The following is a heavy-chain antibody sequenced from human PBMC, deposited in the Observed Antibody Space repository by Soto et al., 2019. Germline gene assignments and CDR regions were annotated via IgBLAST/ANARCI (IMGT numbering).Heavy chain of an antibody. D-gene: IGHD1-26*01. CDR3: ARKLSGAVQGWAYGMDV. CDR1: GFTVITYN. V-gene: IGHV3-53*01. Sequence: PWGSLRLSCAASGFTVITYNIICVRHSPFKGLEWVSVTYSGGSTQYADSVKGRFTVSRDNSKNTLYLQMSSLRDEDTAVYYCARKLSGAVQGWAYGMDVWGRGTTVTVSS. J-gene: IGHJ6*02. CDR2: TYSGGST.